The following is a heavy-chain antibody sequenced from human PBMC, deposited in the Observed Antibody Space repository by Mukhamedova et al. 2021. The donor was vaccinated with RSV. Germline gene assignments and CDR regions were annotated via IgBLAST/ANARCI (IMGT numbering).Heavy chain of an antibody. D-gene: IGHD2-2*01. CDR3: ARDRIVVVPAATYYYYYGMYV. Sequence: GKGRFTISRDNAKNSLYLQMNSLRAEDTAVYYCARDRIVVVPAATYYYYYGMYVWGQGTTVTVSS. V-gene: IGHV3-11*06. J-gene: IGHJ6*02.